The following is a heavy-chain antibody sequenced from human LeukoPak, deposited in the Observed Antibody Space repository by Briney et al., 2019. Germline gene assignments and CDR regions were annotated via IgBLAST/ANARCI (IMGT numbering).Heavy chain of an antibody. CDR2: IYYSGST. Sequence: SETLSLTCTVSGGSISSSSYYWGWIRQPPGKGLEWIGSIYYSGSTYYNPSLKSRVTISVDTSKNQFSLKLSSVTAADTAVYYCARDSMATLRYWGQGTLVTVSS. J-gene: IGHJ4*02. CDR1: GGSISSSSYY. D-gene: IGHD5-24*01. V-gene: IGHV4-39*07. CDR3: ARDSMATLRY.